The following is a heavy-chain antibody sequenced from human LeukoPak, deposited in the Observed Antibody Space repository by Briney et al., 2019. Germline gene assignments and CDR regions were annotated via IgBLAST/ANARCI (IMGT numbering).Heavy chain of an antibody. J-gene: IGHJ4*02. Sequence: PSQTLSLTCTVSGGSISSGGYYWSWIRQHPGKGLEWIGYIYYSGSTYYNPSLKSRVTISVDTSKNQFSLKLSSVTAADTAVYYCARPQRYSMYALDYWGQGTLVTVSS. CDR1: GGSISSGGYY. D-gene: IGHD5/OR15-5a*01. CDR2: IYYSGST. CDR3: ARPQRYSMYALDY. V-gene: IGHV4-31*03.